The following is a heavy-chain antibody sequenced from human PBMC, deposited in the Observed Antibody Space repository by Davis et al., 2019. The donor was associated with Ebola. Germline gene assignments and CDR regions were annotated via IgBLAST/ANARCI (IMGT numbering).Heavy chain of an antibody. D-gene: IGHD3-22*01. CDR2: IYAGDSDT. V-gene: IGHV5-51*01. J-gene: IGHJ4*02. CDR3: ARQESLYGSSDY. CDR1: GYSFTSYW. Sequence: GESLKISCKGSGYSFTSYWVAWVRQTPGKGLEWMGIIYAGDSDTRYSLSFEGQVTISVDRSITTAYLQWSSLRSSDTAIYYCARQESLYGSSDYWGQGTLVTVSS.